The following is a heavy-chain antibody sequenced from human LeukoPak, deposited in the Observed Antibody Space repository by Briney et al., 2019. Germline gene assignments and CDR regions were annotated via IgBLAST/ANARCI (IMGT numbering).Heavy chain of an antibody. CDR2: ISSSGSTI. CDR3: ARDWRPLVATAGADSDY. Sequence: GGSLRLSCAASGFTFSDYYMSWIRQAPGKGLEWVSYISSSGSTIYYADSVKGRFTISRDNAKNSLYLQMNSLRVEDTALYYCARDWRPLVATAGADSDYWGQGTLVTVSS. CDR1: GFTFSDYY. J-gene: IGHJ4*02. V-gene: IGHV3-11*04. D-gene: IGHD5-12*01.